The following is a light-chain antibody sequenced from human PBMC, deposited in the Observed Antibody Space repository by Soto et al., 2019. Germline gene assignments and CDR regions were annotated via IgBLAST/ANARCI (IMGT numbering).Light chain of an antibody. CDR3: QQRSNWPPWT. CDR1: QSVGSS. Sequence: EIVMTQSPGTLSLSPGERATLSFSASQSVGSSLAWYQQKPGQAPRLLIYGASNRATGIPARFSGSGSGTDFTLTISSLEPEDFSVYYCQQRSNWPPWTFGQGTKVDI. J-gene: IGKJ1*01. V-gene: IGKV3-11*01. CDR2: GAS.